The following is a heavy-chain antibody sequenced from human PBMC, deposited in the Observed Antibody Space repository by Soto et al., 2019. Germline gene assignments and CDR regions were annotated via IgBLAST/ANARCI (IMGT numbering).Heavy chain of an antibody. CDR3: ASSIKDILTGYCGGKTDYYYYYMDV. CDR1: GGSISSYY. J-gene: IGHJ6*03. D-gene: IGHD3-9*01. Sequence: SETLSLTCTVSGGSISSYYWSWIRQPPGKGLEWIGYIYYSGSTNYNPSLKSRVTISVDTSKNQFSLKLSSVTAADTAVYYCASSIKDILTGYCGGKTDYYYYYMDVWGKGTTVTVSS. CDR2: IYYSGST. V-gene: IGHV4-59*01.